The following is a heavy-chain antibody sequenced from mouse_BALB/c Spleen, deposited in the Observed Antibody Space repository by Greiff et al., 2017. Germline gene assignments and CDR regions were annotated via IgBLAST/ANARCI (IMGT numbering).Heavy chain of an antibody. CDR1: GFTFSSFG. CDR2: ISSGSSTI. J-gene: IGHJ3*01. CDR3: AREGLRRAWFAY. Sequence: EVQVVESGGGLVQPGGSRKLSCAASGFTFSSFGMHWVRQAPEKGLEWVAYISSGSSTIYYADTVKGRFTISRDNPKNTLFLQMTSLRSEDTAMYYCAREGLRRAWFAYWGQGTLVTVSA. D-gene: IGHD2-4*01. V-gene: IGHV5-17*02.